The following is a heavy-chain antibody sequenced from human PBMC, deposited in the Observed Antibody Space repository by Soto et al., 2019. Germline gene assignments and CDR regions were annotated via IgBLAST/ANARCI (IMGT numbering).Heavy chain of an antibody. V-gene: IGHV2-5*02. D-gene: IGHD6-19*01. Sequence: QITLKESGPPLVKPTQTLTLTCTFSGFSLSTTGVGVGWIRQPPGKALEWLAVIYWDDDKRYNPSLRSRLTISKDTDKNQVVLTMTNMDPVDTGTYYCAHRLDGYVRGWEEVCFDFWGQGALVTVSS. J-gene: IGHJ5*01. CDR2: IYWDDDK. CDR1: GFSLSTTGVG. CDR3: AHRLDGYVRGWEEVCFDF.